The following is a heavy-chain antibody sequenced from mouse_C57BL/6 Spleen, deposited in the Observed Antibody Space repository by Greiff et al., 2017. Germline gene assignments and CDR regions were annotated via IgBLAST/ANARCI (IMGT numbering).Heavy chain of an antibody. CDR1: GFTFSDYG. Sequence: EVQLVESGGGLVKPGGSLKLSCAASGFTFSDYGMHWVRQAPEKGLEWVAYISSGSSTIYYADTVKGRFTISRDNAKNTLFLQMTSLRSEDTAMYYCARPGDSSGYVFAYWGQGTLVTVSA. CDR3: ARPGDSSGYVFAY. D-gene: IGHD3-2*02. CDR2: ISSGSSTI. V-gene: IGHV5-17*01. J-gene: IGHJ3*01.